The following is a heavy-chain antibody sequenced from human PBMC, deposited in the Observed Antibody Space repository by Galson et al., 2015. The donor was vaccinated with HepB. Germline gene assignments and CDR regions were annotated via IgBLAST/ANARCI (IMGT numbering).Heavy chain of an antibody. CDR2: ISAYNGNT. D-gene: IGHD3-3*01. V-gene: IGHV1-18*04. J-gene: IGHJ6*02. CDR3: ARDAVSTYYDFWSGSYYYYGMDV. Sequence: SVKVSCKASGYTFTSYGISWVRQAPGQGLEWMGWISAYNGNTNYAQKLQGRVTMTTDTSTSTAYMELRSLRSDDTAVYYCARDAVSTYYDFWSGSYYYYGMDVWGQGTTVTVSS. CDR1: GYTFTSYG.